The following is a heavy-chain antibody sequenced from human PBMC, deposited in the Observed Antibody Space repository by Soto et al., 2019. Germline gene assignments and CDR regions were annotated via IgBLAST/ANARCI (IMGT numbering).Heavy chain of an antibody. CDR3: ARVLGYNSVYYYGIDV. CDR2: IYTGDSDT. D-gene: IGHD1-20*01. V-gene: IGHV5-51*01. CDR1: GYNFPYHW. Sequence: GESLKISCKGSGYNFPYHWIGWVRQTPGKGLEWMGLIYTGDSDTRYSPPFQGQVPFSADRSISTAYLQWTSPQASDTAIYYRARVLGYNSVYYYGIDVWPQGITVPV. J-gene: IGHJ6*02.